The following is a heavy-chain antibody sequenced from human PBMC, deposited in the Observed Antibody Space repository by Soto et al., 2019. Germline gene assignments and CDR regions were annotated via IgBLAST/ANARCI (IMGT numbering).Heavy chain of an antibody. CDR1: GFTFSSYG. J-gene: IGHJ4*02. CDR2: ISYDGSNK. Sequence: GGSLRLSCAASGFTFSSYGMHWVRQAPGKGLEWVAVISYDGSNKYYADSVKGRFTISRDNSKNTLYLQMNSLRAEDTAVYYCAKVTGGSGSYPFDYWGQGTLVTVSS. CDR3: AKVTGGSGSYPFDY. V-gene: IGHV3-30*18. D-gene: IGHD3-10*01.